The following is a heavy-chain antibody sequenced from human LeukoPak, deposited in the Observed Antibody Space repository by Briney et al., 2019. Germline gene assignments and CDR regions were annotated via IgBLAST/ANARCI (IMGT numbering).Heavy chain of an antibody. CDR1: GGSISSYF. J-gene: IGHJ4*02. Sequence: SETLSLTCTVSGGSISSYFRTWIRQPPGKGLECIGYIFYSGRTNYNPSLKSRVTISADTSKNQFSLKLSSVTDADTAVYYCARIYGSGSYVDYWGQGTLVTVSS. V-gene: IGHV4-59*01. CDR2: IFYSGRT. D-gene: IGHD3-10*01. CDR3: ARIYGSGSYVDY.